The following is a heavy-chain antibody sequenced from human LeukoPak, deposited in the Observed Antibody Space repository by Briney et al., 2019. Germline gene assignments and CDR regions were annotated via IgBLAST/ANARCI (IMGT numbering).Heavy chain of an antibody. D-gene: IGHD2-2*01. V-gene: IGHV3-74*01. CDR2: INSDGSWT. CDR1: GNYW. Sequence: GGSLRLSCAASGNYWMHWVRQAPGKGLVWVSHINSDGSWTTYVDSVEGRFTISKDNAKNMVYLQMNNLRAEDTAVYYCVSFYETYWGRGTLVTVSS. CDR3: VSFYETY. J-gene: IGHJ4*02.